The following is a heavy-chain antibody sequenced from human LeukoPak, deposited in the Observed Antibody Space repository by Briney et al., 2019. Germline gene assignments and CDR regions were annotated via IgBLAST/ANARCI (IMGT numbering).Heavy chain of an antibody. CDR3: AKDSSGWYVYYYYGMDV. CDR2: ISYDGSNK. Sequence: GGSLRLSCAASGFTFSSYGMHWVRQAPGKGLEWVAVISYDGSNKYYADSVKGRFTISRDNSKNTLYLQMNSLRAEDTAVYYCAKDSSGWYVYYYYGMDVRGQGTTVTVSS. J-gene: IGHJ6*02. V-gene: IGHV3-30*18. D-gene: IGHD6-19*01. CDR1: GFTFSSYG.